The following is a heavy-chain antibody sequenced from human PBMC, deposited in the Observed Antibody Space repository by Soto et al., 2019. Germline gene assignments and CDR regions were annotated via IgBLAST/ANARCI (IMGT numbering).Heavy chain of an antibody. V-gene: IGHV4-59*01. CDR2: IYYSGST. J-gene: IGHJ5*02. CDR3: ARDYDILTGYYGGFDP. Sequence: SETLSLTCTVSGGSISSYYWSWIRQPPGKGLEWIGYIYYSGSTNYNPSLKSRVTISVDTSKNRFSLKLSSVTAADTAVYYCARDYDILTGYYGGFDPWGQGTLVTVSS. CDR1: GGSISSYY. D-gene: IGHD3-9*01.